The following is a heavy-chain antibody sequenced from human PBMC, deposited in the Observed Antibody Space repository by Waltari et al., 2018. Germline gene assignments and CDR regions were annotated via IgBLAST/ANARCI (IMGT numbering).Heavy chain of an antibody. V-gene: IGHV3-21*06. CDR2: VSSIRTFI. CDR1: GLTLSTYP. Sequence: EVKMMESGGGLVKPGGSLRLSCAASGLTLSTYPRHWGRQAPGKGLEWGSSVSSIRTFIYYADSVRGRFTISRDNAKNSLFLQMNSLRVEDTAVYYCSRDHYLEQVVDADWFDPWGQGILVTVSS. J-gene: IGHJ5*02. CDR3: SRDHYLEQVVDADWFDP. D-gene: IGHD6-6*01.